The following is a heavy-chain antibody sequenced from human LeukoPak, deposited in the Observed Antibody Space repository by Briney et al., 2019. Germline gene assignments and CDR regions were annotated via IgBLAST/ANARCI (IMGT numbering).Heavy chain of an antibody. V-gene: IGHV3-23*01. CDR3: AKGVVVVIAMNYFDY. CDR2: ISGSGSTT. CDR1: GFSFSNSF. Sequence: PGGSLRLSCAASGFSFSNSFMSWVRQAPGKGLEWVSGISGSGSTTNYADSVKGRFTISRDNSKNTLYLQMNTLRAEDTAVYYCAKGVVVVIAMNYFDYWGQGSLVTVSS. J-gene: IGHJ4*02. D-gene: IGHD2-21*01.